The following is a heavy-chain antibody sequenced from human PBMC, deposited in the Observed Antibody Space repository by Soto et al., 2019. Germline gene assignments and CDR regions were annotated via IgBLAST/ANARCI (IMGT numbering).Heavy chain of an antibody. V-gene: IGHV3-23*01. Sequence: GGSLRLSCAASGFTFSSYAMSWVRQAPGKGLEWVSAISGSGGSTYYADSVKGRFTISRDNSKNTLYLQMNSLRAEDTAVYYCAKGSKSVLRYFDWLGPFYFDYWGQGTLVTVSS. J-gene: IGHJ4*02. CDR3: AKGSKSVLRYFDWLGPFYFDY. D-gene: IGHD3-9*01. CDR2: ISGSGGST. CDR1: GFTFSSYA.